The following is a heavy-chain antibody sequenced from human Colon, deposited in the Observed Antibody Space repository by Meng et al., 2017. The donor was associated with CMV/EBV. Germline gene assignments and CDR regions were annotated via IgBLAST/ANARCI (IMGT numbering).Heavy chain of an antibody. J-gene: IGHJ6*02. Sequence: SVKVSCKASGGTFSSYTISWVRQAPGQGLEWMGRIIPILGIANYAQKFQGRVTITADKSTSTAYMELSSLRSEDTAVYYGAGVYCSSTSCYTGGMDVWGQGTTVTVSS. CDR3: AGVYCSSTSCYTGGMDV. CDR1: GGTFSSYT. D-gene: IGHD2-2*02. CDR2: IIPILGIA. V-gene: IGHV1-69*02.